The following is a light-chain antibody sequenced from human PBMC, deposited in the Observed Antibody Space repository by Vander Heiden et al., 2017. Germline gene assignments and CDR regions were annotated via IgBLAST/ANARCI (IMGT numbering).Light chain of an antibody. Sequence: DIQLTQSPSSLSASVGDRVTITCRASQSISSYLNWYQQKPGKAPKLLIYAASSLQSGVPSRFSGSGSGTDFTLTISSLQPEDFAPYYCQQHYSTPPLTFGGGTKVEIK. CDR3: QQHYSTPPLT. J-gene: IGKJ4*01. CDR2: AAS. V-gene: IGKV1-39*01. CDR1: QSISSY.